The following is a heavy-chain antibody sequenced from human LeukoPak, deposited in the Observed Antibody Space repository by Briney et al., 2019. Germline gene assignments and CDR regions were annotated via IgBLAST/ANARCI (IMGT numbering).Heavy chain of an antibody. Sequence: ASVKVSCKASGYTFTSYGISWVRQAPGQGLEWMGWISAYNGNTNYAQKLQGRVTMTTDTSTSTAYMELRSLRSDDTAVYYCARGYDFWSGSTNWFDPWGQGTLVTVSS. CDR2: ISAYNGNT. V-gene: IGHV1-18*01. CDR1: GYTFTSYG. D-gene: IGHD3-3*01. J-gene: IGHJ5*02. CDR3: ARGYDFWSGSTNWFDP.